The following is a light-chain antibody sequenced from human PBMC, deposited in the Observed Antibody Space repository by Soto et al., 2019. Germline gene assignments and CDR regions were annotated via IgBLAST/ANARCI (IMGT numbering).Light chain of an antibody. J-gene: IGLJ2*01. V-gene: IGLV2-23*01. Sequence: QSALTQPASVSGSPGQSVTISCTGTSNDIVNYNLVSWYQQHPGEAPKLIIFEGTKRPSGVSNRFSGSKSANTASLTISGLQAEDEGDYYCSSYAGRNVLFGEGTKVTVL. CDR2: EGT. CDR1: SNDIVNYNL. CDR3: SSYAGRNVL.